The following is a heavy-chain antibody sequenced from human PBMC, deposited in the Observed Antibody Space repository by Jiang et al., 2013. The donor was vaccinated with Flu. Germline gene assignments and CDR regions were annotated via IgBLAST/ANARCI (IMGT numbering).Heavy chain of an antibody. Sequence: GPGLVKPSQTLSLTCTVSGGSIDNGGYYWSWIRQPPGKGLEWMGCVYYNGDTYYNPSLNNRLTISVDTSKNQFSVNLRSVTVADTAVYYCARDAHGYSYGNWLDPWGQGAHVTVSS. CDR2: VYYNGDT. CDR3: ARDAHGYSYGNWLDP. CDR1: GGSIDNGGYY. J-gene: IGHJ5*02. V-gene: IGHV4-31*03. D-gene: IGHD5-12*01.